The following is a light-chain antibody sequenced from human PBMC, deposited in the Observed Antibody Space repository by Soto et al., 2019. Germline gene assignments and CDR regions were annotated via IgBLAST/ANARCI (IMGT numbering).Light chain of an antibody. Sequence: DIQMTQSPSTLSASVGDRVTITCRASQSISSWLAWYQQKPGKAPKRLIYSASTLDSGVPSRFSASGSGTEFTLTISSLQPEDFATYYCQLHTSYPRPFGQGTKVDIK. V-gene: IGKV1-5*01. CDR2: SAS. CDR3: QLHTSYPRP. CDR1: QSISSW. J-gene: IGKJ1*01.